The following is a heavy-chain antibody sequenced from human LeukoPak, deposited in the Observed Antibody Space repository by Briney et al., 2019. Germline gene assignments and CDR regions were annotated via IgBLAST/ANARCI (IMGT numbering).Heavy chain of an antibody. J-gene: IGHJ5*02. V-gene: IGHV3-53*01. D-gene: IGHD4-17*01. CDR2: IYSGGST. CDR3: ARGATTTRFGRFDP. Sequence: PGGSLRLSCAASGFTVSSNYMSWVRQAPGKGLEWVSIIYSGGSTFYADSVKGRFTISRDNSKNTLYLQMNSLRAEDTAVYYCARGATTTRFGRFDPWGQGTLVIVSS. CDR1: GFTVSSNY.